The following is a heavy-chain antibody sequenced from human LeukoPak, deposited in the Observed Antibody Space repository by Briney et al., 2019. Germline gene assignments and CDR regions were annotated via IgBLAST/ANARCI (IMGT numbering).Heavy chain of an antibody. J-gene: IGHJ4*02. CDR1: GGSITSSSYY. V-gene: IGHV4-39*07. D-gene: IGHD3-16*01. CDR2: IYYSGST. Sequence: SETLSLTCTVSGGSITSSSYYWGWIRQPPGKGLEWIASIYYSGSTYYNPSLKSRVTLSVDTSKNQVSLKLTSVSAADTAVYYCARSEINDYFKYWGPGILVTVST. CDR3: ARSEINDYFKY.